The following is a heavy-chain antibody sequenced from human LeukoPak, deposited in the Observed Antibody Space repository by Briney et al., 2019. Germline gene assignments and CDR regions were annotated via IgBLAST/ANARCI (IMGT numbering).Heavy chain of an antibody. CDR1: GDSLCSNSAA. J-gene: IGHJ4*02. D-gene: IGHD6-19*01. V-gene: IGHV6-1*01. CDR3: ATDGKYYSSWDY. Sequence: SQTLSLTCAISGDSLCSNSAAWNWIRQSPSRGLEWLGRTYYRSKWYNDYALSVKSRITINPDTSKNQFSLKLSSVTAADTAVYYCATDGKYYSSWDYWGQGTLVTVSS. CDR2: TYYRSKWYN.